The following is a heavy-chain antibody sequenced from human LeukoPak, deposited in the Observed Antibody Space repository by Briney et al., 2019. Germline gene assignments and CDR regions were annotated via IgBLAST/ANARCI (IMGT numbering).Heavy chain of an antibody. J-gene: IGHJ4*02. D-gene: IGHD3-22*01. CDR2: INTDGTVT. V-gene: IGHV3-74*01. CDR1: GFTFSKYW. CDR3: ARGASSSGYGY. Sequence: PGGSLRLSCAASGFTFSKYWMLWVRQAPGKGLESVSRINTDGTVTTYADSVKGRFTVSRDNADNTMFLQMNSVRDEDTAVYYCARGASSSGYGYWGQGTLVTVSS.